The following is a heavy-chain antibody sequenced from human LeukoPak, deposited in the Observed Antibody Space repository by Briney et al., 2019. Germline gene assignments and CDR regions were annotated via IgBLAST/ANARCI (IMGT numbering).Heavy chain of an antibody. J-gene: IGHJ4*02. CDR3: ARSVVWFGELDDY. CDR2: IYPGDSDP. CDR1: GYSFTSYW. V-gene: IGHV5-51*01. Sequence: GESLKISCKGSGYSFTSYWIGWVRQMPGKGLEWMGIIYPGDSDPRYSPSFQGQVTISADKSNSTAYLQWSSLKASDTAMYYCARSVVWFGELDDYWGQGALVTVSS. D-gene: IGHD3-10*01.